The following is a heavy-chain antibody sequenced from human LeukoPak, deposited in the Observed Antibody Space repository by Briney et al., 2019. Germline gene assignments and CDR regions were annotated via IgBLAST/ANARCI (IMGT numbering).Heavy chain of an antibody. CDR3: ARGGDYVFDYYYGMDV. Sequence: ASVKVSCKASGGTFSSYDINWVRQATGQGLEWMGWMNPNSGNTGYAQKFQCRVTMTRNTSISTAYMELSSLRSEDTAVYYCARGGDYVFDYYYGMDVWGQGTTVTVSS. CDR1: GGTFSSYD. J-gene: IGHJ6*02. D-gene: IGHD4-17*01. CDR2: MNPNSGNT. V-gene: IGHV1-8*02.